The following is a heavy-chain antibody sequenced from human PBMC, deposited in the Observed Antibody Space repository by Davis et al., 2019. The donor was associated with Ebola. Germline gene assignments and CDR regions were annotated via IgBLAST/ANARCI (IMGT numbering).Heavy chain of an antibody. CDR2: ISSSGSTI. CDR3: ARDRDSSSWYWGRYYYYYGMDV. Sequence: PGGSLRLSCAASGFTFSDYYMSWIRQAPGKGLEWVSYISSSGSTIYYADSVKGRFTISRDNAKNSLYLQMNSLRAEDTAVYYCARDRDSSSWYWGRYYYYYGMDVWGQGTTVTVSS. J-gene: IGHJ6*02. D-gene: IGHD6-13*01. CDR1: GFTFSDYY. V-gene: IGHV3-11*01.